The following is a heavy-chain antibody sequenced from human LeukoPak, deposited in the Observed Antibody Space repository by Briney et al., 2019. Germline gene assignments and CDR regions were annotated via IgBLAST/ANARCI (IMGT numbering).Heavy chain of an antibody. CDR1: GFTFSNYA. Sequence: GGSLRLSCAASGFTFSNYAMSWVRQAPGKGLEWVSTIRGTGGTTYYADSVKGRFTVSRDNSKGTLYLQMNSLRAEDTAVYYCAKGQWLVREYYFDYWGQGTLVTVSS. D-gene: IGHD6-19*01. CDR3: AKGQWLVREYYFDY. J-gene: IGHJ4*02. V-gene: IGHV3-23*01. CDR2: IRGTGGTT.